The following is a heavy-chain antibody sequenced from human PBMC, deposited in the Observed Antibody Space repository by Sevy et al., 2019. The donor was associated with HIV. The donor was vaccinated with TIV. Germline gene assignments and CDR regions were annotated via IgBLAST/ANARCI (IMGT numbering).Heavy chain of an antibody. J-gene: IGHJ4*02. D-gene: IGHD1-26*01. CDR2: AYYSGSS. V-gene: IGHV4-61*08. CDR3: VRGVNLDVIPWGH. Sequence: KQSQTLSLTCTVSGVSVNNGDYYWTWIRQPPGKGLEWIGYAYYSGSSNYNPSLESRVTISVDTSKNQFSLKLNSVTAADTAVYYCVRGVNLDVIPWGHWGQGILVTVSS. CDR1: GVSVNNGDYY.